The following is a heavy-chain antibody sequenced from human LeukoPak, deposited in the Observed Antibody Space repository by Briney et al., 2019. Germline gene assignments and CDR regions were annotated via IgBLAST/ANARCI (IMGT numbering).Heavy chain of an antibody. Sequence: PSETLSLTCTVSGGSISSYYWSWIRQHPGKGLEWIGYIYYSGSTYYNPSLKSRVTISVDTSKNQFSLKLSSVTAADTAVYYCARDGRFNSVVVTAKNQNDAFDIWGQGTMVTVSS. D-gene: IGHD2-21*02. V-gene: IGHV4-59*06. CDR2: IYYSGST. CDR1: GGSISSYY. J-gene: IGHJ3*02. CDR3: ARDGRFNSVVVTAKNQNDAFDI.